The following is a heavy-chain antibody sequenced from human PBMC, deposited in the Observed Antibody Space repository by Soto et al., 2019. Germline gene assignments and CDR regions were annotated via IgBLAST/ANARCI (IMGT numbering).Heavy chain of an antibody. Sequence: GGSLRLSCAASGFTFSSYWMHWVRQAPGKGLVWVSRINSDGSSTSYADSVKGRFTISRDNAKNTLYLQMNSLRAEDTAVYYCATVKEAGTVELDYWGQGTLVTVSX. J-gene: IGHJ4*02. D-gene: IGHD6-19*01. CDR1: GFTFSSYW. V-gene: IGHV3-74*01. CDR3: ATVKEAGTVELDY. CDR2: INSDGSST.